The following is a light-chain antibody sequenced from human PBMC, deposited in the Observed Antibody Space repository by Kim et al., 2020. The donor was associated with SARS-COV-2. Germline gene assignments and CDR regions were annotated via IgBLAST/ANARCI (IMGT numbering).Light chain of an antibody. CDR2: INY. CDR3: AAWDDRLNGYV. J-gene: IGLJ1*01. CDR1: NSNIGSNT. Sequence: ELTQPPSASGTPGQRVTISCSGGNSNIGSNTVNWYQQLPGTAPNLLIYINYQRPSGVPDRFSGSKSGTSASLAISGLRSEDEGDYYCAAWDDRLNGYVFGTGTKVTVL. V-gene: IGLV1-44*01.